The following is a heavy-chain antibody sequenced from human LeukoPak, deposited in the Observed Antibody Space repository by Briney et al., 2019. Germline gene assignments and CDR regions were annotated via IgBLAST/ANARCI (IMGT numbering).Heavy chain of an antibody. CDR1: GFTFSNYD. CDR2: ISYDGSNK. CDR3: AKDREGTTFDN. D-gene: IGHD1-7*01. Sequence: QPGRSLRLSCAASGFTFSNYDMHWVRQAPGKGLEWVAVISYDGSNKYYADSVKGRFTISRDNSKNTVYLQMNSLRAEDTAVYYCAKDREGTTFDNWGQGTLVTVSS. V-gene: IGHV3-30*18. J-gene: IGHJ4*02.